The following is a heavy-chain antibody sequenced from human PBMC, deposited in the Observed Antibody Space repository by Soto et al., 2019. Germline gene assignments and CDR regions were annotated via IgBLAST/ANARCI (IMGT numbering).Heavy chain of an antibody. Sequence: GGSLRLSCAASGFTVSSNYMSWVRQAPGKGLEWVSVIYSGGSTYYADYVRGRFTISSHKSKNTLYLQMNSLRAEDTAVYYCARTRVGNAFDIWGQGTMVTVSS. CDR1: GFTVSSNY. V-gene: IGHV3-66*01. J-gene: IGHJ3*02. CDR2: IYSGGST. CDR3: ARTRVGNAFDI. D-gene: IGHD7-27*01.